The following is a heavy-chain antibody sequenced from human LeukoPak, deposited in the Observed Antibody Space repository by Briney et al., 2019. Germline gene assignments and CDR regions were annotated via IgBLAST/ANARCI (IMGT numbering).Heavy chain of an antibody. V-gene: IGHV3-23*01. D-gene: IGHD1-1*01. Sequence: GGSLTLSCTASGFIFSKYAMTWVRQPPGKGLEWVATINSVDANTPYADSVRGRFTVSRDNSKKTLYLQMSRVRAEDTAVCQSAKQFLDPNWGQGTLVAVP. CDR3: AKQFLDPN. CDR1: GFIFSKYA. CDR2: INSVDANT. J-gene: IGHJ1*01.